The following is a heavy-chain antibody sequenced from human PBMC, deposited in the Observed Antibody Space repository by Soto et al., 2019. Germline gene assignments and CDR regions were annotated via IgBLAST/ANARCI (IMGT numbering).Heavy chain of an antibody. J-gene: IGHJ1*01. Sequence: PSETLSLSCAVYGGSFSGYYWSCIRQSPGKGLEWIGFIYYGGSTNYNPSLKSRVTISVDTPKNQFSLKLSSVTAADTAVYYCTKKWNWGSLVFWGQGTLVTVS. CDR3: TKKWNWGSLVF. D-gene: IGHD7-27*01. CDR2: IYYGGST. V-gene: IGHV4-59*08. CDR1: GGSFSGYY.